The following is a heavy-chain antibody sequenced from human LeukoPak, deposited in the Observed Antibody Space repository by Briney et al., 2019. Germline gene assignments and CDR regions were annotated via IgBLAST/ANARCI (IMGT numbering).Heavy chain of an antibody. CDR2: ISSSSYI. CDR1: GFTFSSYS. Sequence: PGGSLRLSCAASGFTFSSYSMNWVRQAPGKGLEWVSSISSSSYIYYADSVKGRFTISRDNAKNSLYLQMNSLRAEDTAVYYCASTSIIRGYDHDQYYWGQGTLVTVSS. V-gene: IGHV3-21*01. CDR3: ASTSIIRGYDHDQYY. J-gene: IGHJ4*02. D-gene: IGHD5-12*01.